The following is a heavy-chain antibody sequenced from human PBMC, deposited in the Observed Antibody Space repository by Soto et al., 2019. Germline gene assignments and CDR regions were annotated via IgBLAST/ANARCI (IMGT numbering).Heavy chain of an antibody. V-gene: IGHV3-23*01. D-gene: IGHD3-22*01. CDR2: ISGSGGST. Sequence: GGSLRLSCAASGFTFSSYAMSWVRQAPGKGLEWVSGISGSGGSTYYADSVKGRFAISRDNSNNTLYLQMIGLRADDTAVYYCAREGQGASRYYFESRGYYYFDYWGQGTLVTVSS. J-gene: IGHJ4*02. CDR3: AREGQGASRYYFESRGYYYFDY. CDR1: GFTFSSYA.